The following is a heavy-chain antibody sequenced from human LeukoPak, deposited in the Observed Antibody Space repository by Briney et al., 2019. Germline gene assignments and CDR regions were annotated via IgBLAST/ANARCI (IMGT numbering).Heavy chain of an antibody. CDR1: GFTFSSYS. D-gene: IGHD4/OR15-4a*01. J-gene: IGHJ5*02. CDR2: ISSSSGHI. Sequence: KSGGSLRLSCAASGFTFSSYSMNWVRQAPGKGLEWVSSISSSSGHIYYADSVKGRFTISRDNAKNSLYLQMNSLTAEDTAVYYCARDGASTRYNWFDPWGQGTLVTVSS. CDR3: ARDGASTRYNWFDP. V-gene: IGHV3-21*01.